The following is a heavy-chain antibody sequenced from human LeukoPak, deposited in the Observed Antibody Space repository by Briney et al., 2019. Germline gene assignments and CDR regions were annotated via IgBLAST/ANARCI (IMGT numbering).Heavy chain of an antibody. D-gene: IGHD3-10*01. Sequence: ASVKVSCKASGYTFTSYGISWVRQAPGKGLEWMGGFDPEDGETIYAQKFQGRVTMTEDTSTDTAYMELSSLRSEDTAVYYCATEGGITMVRGVIITQKYFQHWGQGTLVTVSS. V-gene: IGHV1-24*01. J-gene: IGHJ1*01. CDR2: FDPEDGET. CDR3: ATEGGITMVRGVIITQKYFQH. CDR1: GYTFTSYG.